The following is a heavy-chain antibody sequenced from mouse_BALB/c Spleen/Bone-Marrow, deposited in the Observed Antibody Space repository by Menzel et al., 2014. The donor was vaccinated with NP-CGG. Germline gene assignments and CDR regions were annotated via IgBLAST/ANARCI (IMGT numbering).Heavy chain of an antibody. J-gene: IGHJ3*01. CDR2: IDPYYGGI. V-gene: IGHV1-39*01. CDR3: AISIEYRPLVY. D-gene: IGHD2-14*01. Sequence: EVQLQQSGPELEKPGASVKISCEASGYSFTGYNMNWVKQNNGKSLEWIGNIDPYYGGISYNQKFKGKATLTVDKSSNTAYMQLKSLTSEDSAIYYCAISIEYRPLVYWGQGTLVTVSA. CDR1: GYSFTGYN.